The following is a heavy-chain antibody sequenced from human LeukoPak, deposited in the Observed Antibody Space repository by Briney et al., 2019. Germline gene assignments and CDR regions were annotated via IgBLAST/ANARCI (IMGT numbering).Heavy chain of an antibody. Sequence: GGSLRLSCAASGFTFSSYAMSWVRHPPGKGLECVSAISGSGGDTYYADSVKGRFTISRDNSKNTRYLQMNSLRDEDRAVYFCAKAYGSGSPVDYWGQGTLVSVSS. D-gene: IGHD3-10*01. CDR1: GFTFSSYA. CDR3: AKAYGSGSPVDY. V-gene: IGHV3-23*01. CDR2: ISGSGGDT. J-gene: IGHJ4*02.